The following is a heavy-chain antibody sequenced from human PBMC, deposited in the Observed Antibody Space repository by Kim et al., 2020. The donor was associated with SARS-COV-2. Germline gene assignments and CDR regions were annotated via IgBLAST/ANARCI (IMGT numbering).Heavy chain of an antibody. CDR2: IKQDGSEK. CDR1: GFTFSSYW. Sequence: GGSLRLSCAASGFTFSSYWMSWVRQAPGKGLEWVANIKQDGSEKYYVDSVKGRFTISRDNAKNSLYLQMNSLRAEDTAVYYCARDEGPEAGYSSSWYLGLTGDLIFGWFDPWGQGTLVTVSS. V-gene: IGHV3-7*03. D-gene: IGHD6-13*01. CDR3: ARDEGPEAGYSSSWYLGLTGDLIFGWFDP. J-gene: IGHJ5*02.